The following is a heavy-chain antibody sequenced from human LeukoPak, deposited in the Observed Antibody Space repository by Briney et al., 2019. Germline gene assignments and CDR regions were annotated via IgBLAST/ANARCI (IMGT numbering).Heavy chain of an antibody. J-gene: IGHJ3*02. V-gene: IGHV1-8*03. D-gene: IGHD3-22*01. CDR3: ARDYSPYYYDSSGYSSDVFDM. CDR1: GYTFTSYY. CDR2: MNPNSGNT. Sequence: ASVKVSCKASGYTFTSYYMHWVRQATGQGLECMGWMNPNSGNTGYAQKFQGRVTITRDTSISTAYMELSSLSSEDTAVYYCARDYSPYYYDSSGYSSDVFDMWGQGTLVTVSS.